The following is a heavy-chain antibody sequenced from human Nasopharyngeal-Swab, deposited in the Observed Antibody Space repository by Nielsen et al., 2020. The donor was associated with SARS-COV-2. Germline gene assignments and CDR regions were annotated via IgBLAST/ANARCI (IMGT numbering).Heavy chain of an antibody. V-gene: IGHV3-33*01. D-gene: IGHD2-2*01. CDR3: ARDLRCSSTSCYDEAAY. Sequence: GESLTISCAASGFTFSSYGMHWVRQAPGKGLEWVAVIWYDGSNKYYADSVKGRFTISRDNSKNTLYLQMNSLRAEDTALYYCARDLRCSSTSCYDEAAYWGQGTLVTVSS. CDR2: IWYDGSNK. J-gene: IGHJ4*02. CDR1: GFTFSSYG.